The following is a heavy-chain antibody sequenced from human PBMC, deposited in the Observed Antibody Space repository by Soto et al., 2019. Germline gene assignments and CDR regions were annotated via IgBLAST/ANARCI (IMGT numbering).Heavy chain of an antibody. CDR1: GFTFSSSG. V-gene: IGHV3-30*03. D-gene: IGHD5-18*01. CDR2: ISYDGNYK. Sequence: QVQLVESGGGVVQPGRSLRLSCAASGFTFSSSGMHWVRQAPGRGLEWVAVISYDGNYKFYGHSVKGRFTISRDNSENTLSLQMSSLIPEDTAVYYCTRSTKYSYGESGIDYWGQGTLVTVSS. J-gene: IGHJ4*02. CDR3: TRSTKYSYGESGIDY.